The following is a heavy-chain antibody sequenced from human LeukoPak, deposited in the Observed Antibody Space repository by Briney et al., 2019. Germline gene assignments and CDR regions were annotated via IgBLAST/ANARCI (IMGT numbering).Heavy chain of an antibody. D-gene: IGHD2-2*01. Sequence: PGRSLRLSCAASGFSFSSYAMHWVRQAPGKGLEWVAVISYDGSNKYYADSVKGRFTISRDNSKNTLYLQMNSLRAEDTVVYYCARDTVGSSTSFDYWGQGTLVTVSS. CDR3: ARDTVGSSTSFDY. CDR2: ISYDGSNK. V-gene: IGHV3-30*04. J-gene: IGHJ4*02. CDR1: GFSFSSYA.